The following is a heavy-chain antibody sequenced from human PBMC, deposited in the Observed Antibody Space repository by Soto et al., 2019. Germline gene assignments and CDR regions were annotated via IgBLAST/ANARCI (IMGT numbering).Heavy chain of an antibody. V-gene: IGHV3-7*01. Sequence: GGSLRLSCAASGFTFSSYWMSWVRQAPGKGLEWVANIKQDGSEKYYVDSVKGRFTISRDNAKNSLYLQMNSLRAEDTAVYYCASDLEADPTGVLSRDAYYDFWSGFPPTTPNWFDPWGQGTLVTVSS. CDR3: ASDLEADPTGVLSRDAYYDFWSGFPPTTPNWFDP. CDR1: GFTFSSYW. J-gene: IGHJ5*02. CDR2: IKQDGSEK. D-gene: IGHD3-3*01.